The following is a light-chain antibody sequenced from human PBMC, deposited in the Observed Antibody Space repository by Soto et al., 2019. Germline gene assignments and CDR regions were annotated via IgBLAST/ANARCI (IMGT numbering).Light chain of an antibody. CDR2: AAS. Sequence: DIQMTQSPSSLSASVGDRVTITCRASQSISSYLNWYQQKPGKAPKLLIYAASSLQSGVPSRFSGSGSGTDFTLTTISLQPEDFATYYCQQSYSTPPSFGQGTKLEIK. V-gene: IGKV1-39*01. CDR3: QQSYSTPPS. CDR1: QSISSY. J-gene: IGKJ2*01.